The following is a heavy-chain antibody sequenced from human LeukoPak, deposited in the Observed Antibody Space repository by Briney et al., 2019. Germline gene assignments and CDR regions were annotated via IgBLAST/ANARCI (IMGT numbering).Heavy chain of an antibody. Sequence: SVKVSCKAFGGSFSSEAISWVRQAPGQGLEWMGGIIPIFGTANYAQKFQGRVTITTDESTSTAYMEVGSLRSEDTAVYYCGRKAGDCGGGSCYSIDYWGQGTLVTVSS. D-gene: IGHD2-15*01. CDR1: GGSFSSEA. J-gene: IGHJ4*02. V-gene: IGHV1-69*05. CDR2: IIPIFGTA. CDR3: GRKAGDCGGGSCYSIDY.